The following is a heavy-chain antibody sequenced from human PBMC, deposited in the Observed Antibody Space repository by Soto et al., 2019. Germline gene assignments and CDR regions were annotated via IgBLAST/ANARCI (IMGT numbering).Heavy chain of an antibody. V-gene: IGHV3-53*01. J-gene: IGHJ3*02. Sequence: PGGSLRLSCAASGFTFSNYAMNWVRQAPGKGLEWVSVIYSGGSTYYADSVKGRFTISRDNSKNTLYLQMNSLRAEDTAVYYCARVRYYYDSSGYYPDAFDIWGQGTMVTVSS. D-gene: IGHD3-22*01. CDR2: IYSGGST. CDR1: GFTFSNYA. CDR3: ARVRYYYDSSGYYPDAFDI.